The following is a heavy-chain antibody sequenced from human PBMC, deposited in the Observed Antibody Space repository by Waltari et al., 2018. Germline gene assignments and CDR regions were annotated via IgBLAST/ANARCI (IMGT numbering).Heavy chain of an antibody. Sequence: QVQLQQWGAGLLKPSETLSLTCAVYGGSFSGYYWSWIRQPPGKGLEWIGEINHSGSTNYNPSLKSRVTISVDTSKNQFSLKLSSVTAEDTAVYYCAKGPGYSSGWYTNGWGLFDYWGQGTLVTVSS. J-gene: IGHJ4*02. D-gene: IGHD6-19*01. V-gene: IGHV4-34*01. CDR1: GGSFSGYY. CDR2: INHSGST. CDR3: AKGPGYSSGWYTNGWGLFDY.